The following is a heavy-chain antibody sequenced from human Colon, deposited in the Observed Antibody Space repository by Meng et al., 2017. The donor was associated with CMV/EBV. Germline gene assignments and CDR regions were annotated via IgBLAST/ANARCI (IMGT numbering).Heavy chain of an antibody. Sequence: SVKVSCKASGGTFSRYGISWVRQAPGQGLEWMGGILPMFDTANYAQKYQGRVTITTDESTSTAYMELSSLRSGDTAIYYCARDVKTYSYGIFDYWGQGTLVTVSS. D-gene: IGHD5-18*01. CDR3: ARDVKTYSYGIFDY. CDR2: ILPMFDTA. CDR1: GGTFSRYG. J-gene: IGHJ4*02. V-gene: IGHV1-69*05.